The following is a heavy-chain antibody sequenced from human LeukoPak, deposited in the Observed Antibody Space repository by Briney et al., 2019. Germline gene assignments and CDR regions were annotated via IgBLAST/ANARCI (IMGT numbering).Heavy chain of an antibody. CDR3: TTGRTARGAAAGPRDY. CDR2: IKSKTDGGTT. D-gene: IGHD6-13*01. J-gene: IGHJ4*02. CDR1: GFTFSNAW. V-gene: IGHV3-15*01. Sequence: PGGSLRLSCAASGFTFSNAWMSWVRQAPGKGLEWVGRIKSKTDGGTTDYAATVKGRFTISRDDSKNTLYLQMNSLKTEDTAVYYCTTGRTARGAAAGPRDYWGQGTLVTVSS.